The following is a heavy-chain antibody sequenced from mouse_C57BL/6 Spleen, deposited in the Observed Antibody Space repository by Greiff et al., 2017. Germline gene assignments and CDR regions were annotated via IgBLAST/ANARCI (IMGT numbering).Heavy chain of an antibody. D-gene: IGHD2-1*01. J-gene: IGHJ1*03. CDR1: GFTFRSYA. V-gene: IGHV5-9-1*02. CDR2: ISSGGDYI. CDR3: TRDGKGYFDV. Sequence: EVMLVESGEGLVKPGGSLKLSCAASGFTFRSYAMSWVRQTPEKRLEWVAYISSGGDYIYYADTVKGRFTISRDNARNTLYLQMSSLKSEDTAVYDCTRDGKGYFDVWGTGTTVTVSS.